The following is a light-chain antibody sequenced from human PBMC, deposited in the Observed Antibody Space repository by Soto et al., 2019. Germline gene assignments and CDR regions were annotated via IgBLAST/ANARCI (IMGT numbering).Light chain of an antibody. CDR2: WAS. Sequence: DIVMTQSPDSLAVSLGERATINCKSSQSVLYSSNNKNYLAWYQQKPGQPPKLLIHWASTRKSGVPDRFSGSGSVTDFTLAISSLQDDDVAVYYCQQYDGTPLSFGGRTKVDIK. CDR1: QSVLYSSNNKNY. J-gene: IGKJ4*01. V-gene: IGKV4-1*01. CDR3: QQYDGTPLS.